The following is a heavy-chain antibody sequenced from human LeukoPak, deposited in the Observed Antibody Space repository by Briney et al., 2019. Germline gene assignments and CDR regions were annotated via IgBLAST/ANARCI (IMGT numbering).Heavy chain of an antibody. Sequence: SETLSLTCTVSGGSISSYYWSWIRQPAGKGLEWIGRIYTSGSTNYNPSLKSRVTMSVDTSKNQFSLKLSSVTAADTAVYYCARDLSVAGYYYFDYWGQGTLVTVSS. CDR2: IYTSGST. CDR1: GGSISSYY. CDR3: ARDLSVAGYYYFDY. V-gene: IGHV4-4*07. D-gene: IGHD6-19*01. J-gene: IGHJ4*02.